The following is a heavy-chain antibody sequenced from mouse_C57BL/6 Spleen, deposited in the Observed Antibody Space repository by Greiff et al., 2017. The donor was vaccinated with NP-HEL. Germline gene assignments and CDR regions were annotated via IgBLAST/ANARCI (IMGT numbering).Heavy chain of an antibody. J-gene: IGHJ1*03. Sequence: EVQLVESGGGLVQPGGSLKLSCAASGFTFSDYGMAWVRQAPRKGPEWVAFISNLAYSIYYADTVTGRFTISRENAKNTLYLEMSSLRSEDTAMYYCARRYYYGSSYDWYFDVWGTGTTVTVSS. CDR3: ARRYYYGSSYDWYFDV. D-gene: IGHD1-1*01. CDR2: ISNLAYSI. CDR1: GFTFSDYG. V-gene: IGHV5-15*01.